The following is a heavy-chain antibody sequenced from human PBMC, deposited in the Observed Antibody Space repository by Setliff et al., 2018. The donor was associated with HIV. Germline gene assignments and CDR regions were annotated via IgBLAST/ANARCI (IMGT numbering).Heavy chain of an antibody. J-gene: IGHJ5*02. V-gene: IGHV4-61*09. D-gene: IGHD3-3*01. CDR2: ISTGGAT. CDR3: ARLQVRDNFWSGYSHWFDP. CDR1: GGSISSGSYY. Sequence: PSETLSLTCTVSGGSISSGSYYWNWSRQPAGKGLEWVGQISTGGATDYNSSLKSRVTISLDKSKNQFSLRLNSVTAADTAVYYCARLQVRDNFWSGYSHWFDPWGQGTLVTVS.